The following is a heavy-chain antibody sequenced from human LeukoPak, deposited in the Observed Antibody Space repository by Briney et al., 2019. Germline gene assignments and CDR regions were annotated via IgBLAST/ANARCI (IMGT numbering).Heavy chain of an antibody. V-gene: IGHV3-23*01. D-gene: IGHD3-22*01. Sequence: GGSLRLSCAASGFTFSSSAMSWVRQAPGKGLEWVSAISNNGGYTYYADSVQGRFTISRDNSKSTLCLQMNSLRSEDTAVYYCARVSHYDSSGYYFLGYWGQGTLVTVSS. CDR1: GFTFSSSA. J-gene: IGHJ4*02. CDR3: ARVSHYDSSGYYFLGY. CDR2: ISNNGGYT.